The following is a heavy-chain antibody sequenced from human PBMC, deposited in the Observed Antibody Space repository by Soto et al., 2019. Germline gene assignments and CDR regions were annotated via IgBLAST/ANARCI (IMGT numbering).Heavy chain of an antibody. J-gene: IGHJ6*02. CDR2: IYYSGST. Sequence: SETLSLTCTVSGGSISSGGYYWSWIRQHPGKGLEWIGYIYYSGSTYYNPSLKSRVTISVDTSKNQFSLKLSSVTAADTAVYYCARGGTSYYYYYGMDVWGQGTTVTVSS. CDR3: ARGGTSYYYYYGMDV. CDR1: GGSISSGGYY. D-gene: IGHD2-2*01. V-gene: IGHV4-31*03.